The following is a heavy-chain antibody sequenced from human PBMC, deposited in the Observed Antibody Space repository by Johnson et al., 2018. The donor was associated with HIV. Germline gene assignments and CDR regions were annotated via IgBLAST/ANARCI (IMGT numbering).Heavy chain of an antibody. CDR1: GFTFSSYA. CDR2: IWYDGSNK. Sequence: VQLVESGGGVVQPGRSLRLSCAASGFTFSSYAMHWVRQAPGKGLEWVAVIWYDGSNKYYADSVKGRFTISRDNSKNTLYLQMNSLRAEDTAVFYCARGALGDWVDAFDIWGQGTMVTVSS. CDR3: ARGALGDWVDAFDI. D-gene: IGHD3-16*01. J-gene: IGHJ3*02. V-gene: IGHV3-30*04.